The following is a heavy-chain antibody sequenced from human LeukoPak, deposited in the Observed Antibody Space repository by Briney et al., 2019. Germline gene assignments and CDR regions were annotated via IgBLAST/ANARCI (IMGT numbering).Heavy chain of an antibody. CDR1: GGSISSYY. CDR3: ARVRIRYFDWLFPRLYYFDY. Sequence: ETLSLTCTVSGGSISSYYWSWIRQPPGKGLEWIGYIYYSGSTYYNPSLKSRVTISVDTSKNQFSLKLSSVTAADTAVYYCARVRIRYFDWLFPRLYYFDYWGQGTLVTVSS. J-gene: IGHJ4*02. CDR2: IYYSGST. V-gene: IGHV4-59*08. D-gene: IGHD3-9*01.